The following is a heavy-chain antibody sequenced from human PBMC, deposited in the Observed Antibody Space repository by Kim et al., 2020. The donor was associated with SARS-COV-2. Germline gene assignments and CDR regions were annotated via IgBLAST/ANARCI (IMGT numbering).Heavy chain of an antibody. CDR2: IYPGDSDT. Sequence: GESLKISCKGSGYSFTSYWIGWVRQIPGKGLEWMGIIYPGDSDTRYSPSFQGQVTISADKSISTAYLQWSSLKASDTAMYYCARRIAAAGIFEEGWFDPWGQGTLVTVSS. D-gene: IGHD6-13*01. V-gene: IGHV5-51*01. CDR1: GYSFTSYW. J-gene: IGHJ5*02. CDR3: ARRIAAAGIFEEGWFDP.